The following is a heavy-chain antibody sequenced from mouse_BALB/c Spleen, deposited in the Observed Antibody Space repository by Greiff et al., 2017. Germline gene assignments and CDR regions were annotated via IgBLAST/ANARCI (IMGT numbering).Heavy chain of an antibody. CDR3: NAPRFAY. V-gene: IGHV14-4*02. Sequence: EVKLQESGAELVRSGASVKLSCTASGFNIKDYYMHWVKQRPEQGLEWIGWIDPENGDTEYAPKFQGKATMTADTSSNTAYLQLSSLTSEDTAVYYCNAPRFAYWGQGTLVTVSA. CDR2: IDPENGDT. D-gene: IGHD6-1*01. CDR1: GFNIKDYY. J-gene: IGHJ3*01.